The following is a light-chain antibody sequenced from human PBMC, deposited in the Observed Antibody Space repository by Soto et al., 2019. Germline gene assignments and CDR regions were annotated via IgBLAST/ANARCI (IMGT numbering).Light chain of an antibody. Sequence: DIQMTQSPSTLSASAGGRATIPCTASQSISSSLDWYQQKTGQAPRLLIYGASKRDTGFPARFSGSGSGTEFTLTISSLQPEDFAAYHCQQYNNRPLTFGQGTQVEIK. V-gene: IGKV3-15*01. CDR2: GAS. CDR1: QSISSS. CDR3: QQYNNRPLT. J-gene: IGKJ1*01.